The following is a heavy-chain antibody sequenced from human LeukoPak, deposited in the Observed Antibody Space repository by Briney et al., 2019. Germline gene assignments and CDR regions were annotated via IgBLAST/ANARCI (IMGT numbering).Heavy chain of an antibody. V-gene: IGHV1-69*05. CDR3: ASVERDDFWSGYSRY. Sequence: SVKVSCKASGGTFSSYAISWVRQAPGQGLEWMGGIIPIYGTANYAQKFQGRVTITTDESTSTAYMELSSLRSEDTAVYYCASVERDDFWSGYSRYWGQGTLVTVSS. CDR1: GGTFSSYA. CDR2: IIPIYGTA. D-gene: IGHD3-3*01. J-gene: IGHJ4*02.